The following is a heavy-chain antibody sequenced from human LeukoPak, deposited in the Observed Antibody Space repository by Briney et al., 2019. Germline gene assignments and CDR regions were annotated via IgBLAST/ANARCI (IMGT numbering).Heavy chain of an antibody. CDR2: IDGDGSGT. J-gene: IGHJ4*02. V-gene: IGHV3-74*01. Sequence: GGSLRLSCAASGLTLSSFWMNWVRQAPGKGLEWVSGIDGDGSGTSYADSVKGRFTISRDTAKSTVYLQLNSLRAEDTAVYYCATVFDYWGQGTLVTVSS. CDR1: GLTLSSFW. CDR3: ATVFDY.